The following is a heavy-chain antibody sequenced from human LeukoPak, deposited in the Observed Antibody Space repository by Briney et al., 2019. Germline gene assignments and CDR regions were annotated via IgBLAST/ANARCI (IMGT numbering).Heavy chain of an antibody. CDR3: ARGLVPAAIRAEY. CDR1: GYTFTGYY. Sequence: ASVKVSCKASGYTFTGYYMHWVRQAPGQGLEWMGWINPNSGGTNYAQKFQGRVTMTRDTSISTAYMELSRLRSDDTAVYYCARGLVPAAIRAEYWGQGPLVTVSS. CDR2: INPNSGGT. J-gene: IGHJ4*02. V-gene: IGHV1-2*02. D-gene: IGHD2-2*02.